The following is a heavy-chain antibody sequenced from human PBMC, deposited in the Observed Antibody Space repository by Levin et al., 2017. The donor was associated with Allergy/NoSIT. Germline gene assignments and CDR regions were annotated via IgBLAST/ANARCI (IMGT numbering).Heavy chain of an antibody. D-gene: IGHD6-19*01. CDR2: IDWDDDK. CDR3: ARLLYSSGLGV. Sequence: TLSLTCTFSGFSLSTSGMCVSWFRQSPGKALEWLACIDWDDDKYYNTSVKTRLTISKDTSKNQVVLTMTNMAPVDTATYCCARLLYSSGLGVWGQGTTVTVSS. J-gene: IGHJ6*02. V-gene: IGHV2-70*11. CDR1: GFSLSTSGMC.